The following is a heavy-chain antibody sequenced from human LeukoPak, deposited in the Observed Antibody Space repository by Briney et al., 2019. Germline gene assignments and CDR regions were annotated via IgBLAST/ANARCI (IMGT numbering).Heavy chain of an antibody. D-gene: IGHD5-18*01. CDR3: AKGSDTAMVSLDY. CDR1: GFTFSSYG. J-gene: IGHJ4*02. V-gene: IGHV3-30*02. Sequence: GGSLRLSCAASGFTFSSYGMHWVRQAPGKGLEWVAFIRYDGSNKYYADSVKGRFTISRDNSKNTLYLQMNSLIAEDTAVYYCAKGSDTAMVSLDYWGQGTLVTVSS. CDR2: IRYDGSNK.